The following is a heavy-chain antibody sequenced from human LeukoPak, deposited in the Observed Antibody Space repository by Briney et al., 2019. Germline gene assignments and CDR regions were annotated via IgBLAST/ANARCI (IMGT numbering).Heavy chain of an antibody. CDR2: IYTSGST. CDR3: ARRHGRIQLWYDSRYYYMDV. CDR1: GGSISSGSYY. J-gene: IGHJ6*03. Sequence: SETLSLTCTVSGGSISSGSYYWSWIRQPAGKGLEWIGRIYTSGSTNYNPSLKSRVTISVDTSKNQFSLKLSSVTAADTAVYYCARRHGRIQLWYDSRYYYMDVWGKGTTVTISS. V-gene: IGHV4-61*02. D-gene: IGHD5-18*01.